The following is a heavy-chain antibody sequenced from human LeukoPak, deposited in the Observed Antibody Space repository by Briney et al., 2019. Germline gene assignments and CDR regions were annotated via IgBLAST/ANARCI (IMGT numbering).Heavy chain of an antibody. Sequence: ASVKVSCKASGYTFISYYMHWVRQAPGQGLEWMGWVNPNSGGTNYAQKFQGRVTMTRDTSISTAYMELSRLRSDDTAVYYCARKGLWSGPNWFDPWGQGTLVTVSS. J-gene: IGHJ5*02. V-gene: IGHV1-2*02. CDR1: GYTFISYY. CDR2: VNPNSGGT. D-gene: IGHD3-3*01. CDR3: ARKGLWSGPNWFDP.